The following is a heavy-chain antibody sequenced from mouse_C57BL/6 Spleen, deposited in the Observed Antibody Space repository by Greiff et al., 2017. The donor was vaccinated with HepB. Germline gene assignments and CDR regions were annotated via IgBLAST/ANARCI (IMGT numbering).Heavy chain of an antibody. D-gene: IGHD2-5*01. CDR3: ARPYYSNYHAMDY. CDR2: ISNGGGST. J-gene: IGHJ4*01. V-gene: IGHV5-12*01. CDR1: GFTFSDYY. Sequence: EVQGVESGGGLVQPGGSLKLSCAASGFTFSDYYMYWVRQTPEKRLEWVAYISNGGGSTYYPDTVKGRFTISRDNAKNTLYLQMSRLKSEDTAMYYCARPYYSNYHAMDYWGQGTSVTVSS.